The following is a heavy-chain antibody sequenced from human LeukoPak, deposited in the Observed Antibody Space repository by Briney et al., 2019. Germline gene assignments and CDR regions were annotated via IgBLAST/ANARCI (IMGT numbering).Heavy chain of an antibody. J-gene: IGHJ5*02. CDR1: GFTFSSYA. CDR3: AKPPGLRRLDP. Sequence: GGSLRLSCAASGFTFSSYAMDWVRQAPGKGLAWVSGINNSGGSTYYADSVKGRFTISRDNSKNTLYLQMNSLRAEDTAVYYCAKPPGLRRLDPWGQGTLVTVSS. CDR2: INNSGGST. V-gene: IGHV3-23*01. D-gene: IGHD5-12*01.